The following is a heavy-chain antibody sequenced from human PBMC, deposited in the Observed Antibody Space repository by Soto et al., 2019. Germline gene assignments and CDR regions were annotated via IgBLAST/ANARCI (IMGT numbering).Heavy chain of an antibody. V-gene: IGHV4-34*01. D-gene: IGHD4-4*01. J-gene: IGHJ1*01. CDR1: GGSFSGYY. CDR2: NNHSGST. Sequence: QVQLQQWGAGLLKPSETLSLTCAVYGGSFSGYYWSWIRQPPRKGLEWIGENNHSGSTNYNPSLKSRVSISVGTSKNRFCLKLSSVTAADTAVYYCARAGVPVFYYSNYFQHWGHGTLVTVSS. CDR3: ARAGVPVFYYSNYFQH.